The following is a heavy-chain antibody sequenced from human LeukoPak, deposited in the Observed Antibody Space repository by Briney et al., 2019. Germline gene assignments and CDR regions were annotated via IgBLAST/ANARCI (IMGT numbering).Heavy chain of an antibody. J-gene: IGHJ4*02. Sequence: GGSLRLSCAASGFTFSSYAMSWVRQAPGKGLEWVSGISGSGGSTYYADSVKGRFTISRDNSKNTLYLQMNSLRAEDTAVYYCASYAYGSVPPGDYFDYWGQGTLVTVSS. CDR1: GFTFSSYA. CDR3: ASYAYGSVPPGDYFDY. V-gene: IGHV3-23*01. CDR2: ISGSGGST. D-gene: IGHD3-10*01.